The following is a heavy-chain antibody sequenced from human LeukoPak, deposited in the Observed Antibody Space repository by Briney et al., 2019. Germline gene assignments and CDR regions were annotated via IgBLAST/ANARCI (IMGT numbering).Heavy chain of an antibody. D-gene: IGHD3-10*01. Sequence: ASVKVSCKASGYTFTGYYMHWVRQAPGKGLEWMGGFDPEDGETLYAQKFQGRVTMTEDTSTDTAYMELSSLRSEDTAVYYCVTGGGGFDYWGQGTLVTVSS. CDR1: GYTFTGYY. J-gene: IGHJ4*02. V-gene: IGHV1-24*01. CDR3: VTGGGGFDY. CDR2: FDPEDGET.